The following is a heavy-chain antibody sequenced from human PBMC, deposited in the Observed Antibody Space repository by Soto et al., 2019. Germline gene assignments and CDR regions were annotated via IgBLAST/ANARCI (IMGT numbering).Heavy chain of an antibody. J-gene: IGHJ3*01. CDR2: LTGSGAST. D-gene: IGHD3-9*01. CDR3: ATADVYDNLTGYSDGFCF. Sequence: EVQLWESGGGLVQPGGSLRLSCAASGFTFSSYAMTWVRQAPGKGLEWVSGLTGSGASTYYAVSVKGRFTVSRDNSNNPLYLQMKSLRAEHTALYYCATADVYDNLTGYSDGFCFWGQGTMVTVAS. V-gene: IGHV3-23*01. CDR1: GFTFSSYA.